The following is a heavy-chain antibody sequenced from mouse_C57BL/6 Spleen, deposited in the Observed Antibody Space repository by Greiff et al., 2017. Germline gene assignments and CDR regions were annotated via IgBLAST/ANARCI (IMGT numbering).Heavy chain of an antibody. CDR1: GYTFTDYY. Sequence: EVQLQQSGPELVKPGASVKISCKASGYTFTDYYMNWVKQSHGKSLEWIGDINPNNGGTSYNQKFKGKATLTVDKSSSTAYMELRSLTSEDSAIYYCARARNDYDLVGYAMDYWGQGTSVTVSS. V-gene: IGHV1-26*01. J-gene: IGHJ4*01. D-gene: IGHD2-4*01. CDR2: INPNNGGT. CDR3: ARARNDYDLVGYAMDY.